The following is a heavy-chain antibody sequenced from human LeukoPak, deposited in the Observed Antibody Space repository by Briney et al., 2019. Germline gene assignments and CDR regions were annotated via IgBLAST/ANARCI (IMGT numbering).Heavy chain of an antibody. D-gene: IGHD1-7*01. CDR1: GFTFSSYS. CDR2: ISSSGSTI. J-gene: IGHJ4*02. Sequence: HPGGSLRLSCAASGFTFSSYSMNWVRQAPGKGLEWVSYISSSGSTIYYADSVKGRFTISRDNAKSTLYLQIDSLRVGDTAVYYCATSTITGTTGGFDYWGQGTLVTVSS. V-gene: IGHV3-48*01. CDR3: ATSTITGTTGGFDY.